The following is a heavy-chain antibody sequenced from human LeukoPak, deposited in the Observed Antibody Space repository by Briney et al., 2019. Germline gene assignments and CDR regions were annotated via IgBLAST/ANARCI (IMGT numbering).Heavy chain of an antibody. J-gene: IGHJ4*02. V-gene: IGHV4-39*01. D-gene: IGHD1-26*01. CDR3: ARFKGGTGFDY. Sequence: PSETLSLTCAVSGGSISTTDFDWAWIRQPPGQGLEWIATISSSGKSYYNPYLMSRVTISVDTSKNQFSLDVTSVTAADTGRFYCARFKGGTGFDYWGRGILVIVS. CDR1: GGSISTTDFD. CDR2: ISSSGKS.